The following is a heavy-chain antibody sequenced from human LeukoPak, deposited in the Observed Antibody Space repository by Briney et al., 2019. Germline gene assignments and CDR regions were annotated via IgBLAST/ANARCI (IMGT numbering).Heavy chain of an antibody. Sequence: GGSLTLSCAASGFTFSSYAMSWVRQAPGKGLEWVSAISGSGSSTFYADSVKGRFTISRDNAKNTLYLQMNSLRAEDTAVYYCAKSSSGWNRYFDLWGRGTLVTVSS. CDR2: ISGSGSST. V-gene: IGHV3-23*01. J-gene: IGHJ2*01. CDR1: GFTFSSYA. CDR3: AKSSSGWNRYFDL. D-gene: IGHD6-19*01.